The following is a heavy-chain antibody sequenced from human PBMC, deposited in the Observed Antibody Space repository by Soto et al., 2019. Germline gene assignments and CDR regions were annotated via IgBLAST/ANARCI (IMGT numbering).Heavy chain of an antibody. CDR1: GGSISSSSYY. D-gene: IGHD6-19*01. Sequence: SETLSLTCTVSGGSISSSSYYWGWIRQPPGKGLEWIGSIYYSGSTYYNPSLKSRVTISVDTSKNQFSLKLSSVTAADTAVYYCARRASSGWAWFDYWGQGTLVTVSS. CDR3: ARRASSGWAWFDY. V-gene: IGHV4-39*01. J-gene: IGHJ4*02. CDR2: IYYSGST.